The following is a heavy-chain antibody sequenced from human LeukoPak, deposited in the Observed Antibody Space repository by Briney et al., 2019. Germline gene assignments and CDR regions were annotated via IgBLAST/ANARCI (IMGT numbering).Heavy chain of an antibody. V-gene: IGHV1-69*05. Sequence: ASVKVSCKASGGTFSSYAISWVRQAPGQGLEWMGRIIPIFGTANYAQKFQGRVTITTDESTSTAYMELSSLRSEDTAVYYCARDARVGATWNYYYYYMDVWGKGTTVTVSS. CDR3: ARDARVGATWNYYYYYMDV. J-gene: IGHJ6*03. CDR1: GGTFSSYA. D-gene: IGHD1-26*01. CDR2: IIPIFGTA.